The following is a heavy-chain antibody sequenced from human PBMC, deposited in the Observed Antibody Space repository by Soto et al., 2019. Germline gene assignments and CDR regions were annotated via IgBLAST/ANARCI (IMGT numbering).Heavy chain of an antibody. Sequence: QVQLVQSGAEVKKPGSSVKVSCKASGGTFSSYAISWVRQAPGQGLEWMGGIIPLFGTANYAQKFQGRVTITAENSTSTAYMELSSLRSEDTAVNYCARPYSRSSGYYYYGMDVWGQGPTVTASS. V-gene: IGHV1-69*06. CDR2: IIPLFGTA. D-gene: IGHD6-6*01. J-gene: IGHJ6*02. CDR1: GGTFSSYA. CDR3: ARPYSRSSGYYYYGMDV.